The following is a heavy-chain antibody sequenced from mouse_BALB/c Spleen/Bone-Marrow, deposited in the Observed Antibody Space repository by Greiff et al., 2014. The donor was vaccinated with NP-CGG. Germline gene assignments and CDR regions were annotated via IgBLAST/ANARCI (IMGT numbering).Heavy chain of an antibody. D-gene: IGHD4-1*01. J-gene: IGHJ2*01. CDR1: GYTFTSYY. CDR3: TRGRTWDFDY. CDR2: INPSNGDT. V-gene: IGHV1S81*02. Sequence: QVQLQQPGAELVKPGASVKLSCKASGYTFTSYYMYWVKQRPGQGLEWIGEINPSNGDTNFNEKFKSRATLTVDKSSSTAYMQLSSLTSEDSAVYYCTRGRTWDFDYWGQGTTLTVSS.